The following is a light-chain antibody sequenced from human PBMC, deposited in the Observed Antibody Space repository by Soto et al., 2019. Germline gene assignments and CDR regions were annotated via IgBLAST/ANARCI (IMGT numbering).Light chain of an antibody. J-gene: IGKJ3*01. CDR2: AAS. Sequence: DIQMTQSPSSLSASVGDRVTITCRASQSISSYLNWYQQKPWKAPKLLIYAASSLQSGVPSRFSGSGSGTDFTLTISSLQPEDFATYYCQQSYSTLTFGPGTKVDI. CDR3: QQSYSTLT. V-gene: IGKV1-39*01. CDR1: QSISSY.